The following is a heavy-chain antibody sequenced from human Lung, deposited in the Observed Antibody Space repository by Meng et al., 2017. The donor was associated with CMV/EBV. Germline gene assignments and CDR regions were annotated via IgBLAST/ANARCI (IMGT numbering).Heavy chain of an antibody. D-gene: IGHD3-22*01. Sequence: SETLSLTGTVSGGSISSYYWSWIRQPPGKGLEGMGVIYYSGSTNYNPSLKSRVTLSVDTSKNQFSLKLRSVTAADTDVYYCASVTASSDSSGSYYYYGMDVWGQGTTVTVSS. V-gene: IGHV4-59*01. CDR1: GGSISSYY. CDR3: ASVTASSDSSGSYYYYGMDV. J-gene: IGHJ6*02. CDR2: IYYSGST.